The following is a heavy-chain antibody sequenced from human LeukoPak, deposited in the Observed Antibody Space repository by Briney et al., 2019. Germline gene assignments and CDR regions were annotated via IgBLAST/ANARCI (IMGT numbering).Heavy chain of an antibody. V-gene: IGHV1-8*03. CDR1: GYTFTSND. D-gene: IGHD2-15*01. CDR2: MNPNSGNT. Sequence: GASVKVSCKASGYTFTSNDINWVRQAPGQGLEWMGWMNPNSGNTGYARKFQGRVTITRDTSITTAYLELSSLRSEDTAVYYCARVPDLRSCSGGGSCYRLDYWGQGTLVAVSS. J-gene: IGHJ4*02. CDR3: ARVPDLRSCSGGGSCYRLDY.